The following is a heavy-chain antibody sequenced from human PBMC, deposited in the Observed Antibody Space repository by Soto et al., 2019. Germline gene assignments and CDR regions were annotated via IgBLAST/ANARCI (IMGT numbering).Heavy chain of an antibody. CDR3: ARQSTEYCSSPRCPFDY. J-gene: IGHJ4*02. V-gene: IGHV4-59*08. Sequence: SETLSLTCTVSGGSISSYYWSWIRQPPGKGLEWIGYIYYSGSTNYNPSLKSRVTISVDTSKNQFSLKLSSVTAADTAVYYCARQSTEYCSSPRCPFDYWGLGTVVTVSS. D-gene: IGHD2-2*01. CDR2: IYYSGST. CDR1: GGSISSYY.